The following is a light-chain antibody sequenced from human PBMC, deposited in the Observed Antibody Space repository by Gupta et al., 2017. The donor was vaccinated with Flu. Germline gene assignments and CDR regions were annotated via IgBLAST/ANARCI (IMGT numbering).Light chain of an antibody. Sequence: SSELTQPPSVSVSPGQSASITCSGDKLGDKYVCWYQQKPGRSPVLVIYQDSKRPSGIPERFSGSNSGNTATLTISGTQTRDEADYYCQAWDSSTGVFGGGTKLTVL. CDR3: QAWDSSTGV. CDR1: KLGDKY. J-gene: IGLJ3*02. CDR2: QDS. V-gene: IGLV3-1*01.